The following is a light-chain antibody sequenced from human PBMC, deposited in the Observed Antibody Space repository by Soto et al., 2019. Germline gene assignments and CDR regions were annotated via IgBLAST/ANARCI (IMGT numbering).Light chain of an antibody. Sequence: EIVLTQSPGTLSLSPGERATLSCRASQSVTSSKLAWYQHKPGQAPRLLLYDASRRATGIPDKFSGSGSGTVFTITISILAHEDFAVYFCQQYAGSPYTFGQGTKLET. CDR1: QSVTSSK. CDR2: DAS. J-gene: IGKJ2*01. V-gene: IGKV3-20*01. CDR3: QQYAGSPYT.